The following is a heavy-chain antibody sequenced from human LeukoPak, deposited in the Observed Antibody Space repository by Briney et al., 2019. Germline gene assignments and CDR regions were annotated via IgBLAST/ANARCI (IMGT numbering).Heavy chain of an antibody. Sequence: GGSLRLSCAASGFTFSSYSMNWVRQAPGKGLEWVSYISSSSSTIYYADSVKGRSTISRDNAKNSLYLQMNSLRAEDTAVYYCARRSVGHTYYDILTGDYYFDYWGQGTLVTVSS. CDR1: GFTFSSYS. CDR2: ISSSSSTI. CDR3: ARRSVGHTYYDILTGDYYFDY. J-gene: IGHJ4*02. D-gene: IGHD3-9*01. V-gene: IGHV3-48*01.